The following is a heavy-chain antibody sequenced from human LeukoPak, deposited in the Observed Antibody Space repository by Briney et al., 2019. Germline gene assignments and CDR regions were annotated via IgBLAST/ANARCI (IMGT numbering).Heavy chain of an antibody. D-gene: IGHD4-17*01. V-gene: IGHV3-30*02. CDR1: GFTFSSYG. CDR3: AKVAPGLSYGDYVFDY. J-gene: IGHJ4*02. Sequence: PGGSLRLSCAASGFTFSSYGMHWVRQAPGKGLEWVAFIRYDGSNKYYADSVKGRFTISRDNSKNTLYLQMNSLRAEDTAVYYCAKVAPGLSYGDYVFDYWGQGTLVTVSS. CDR2: IRYDGSNK.